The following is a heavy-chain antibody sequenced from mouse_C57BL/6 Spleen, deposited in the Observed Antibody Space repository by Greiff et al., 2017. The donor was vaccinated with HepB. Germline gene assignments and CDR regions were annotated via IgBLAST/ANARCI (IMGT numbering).Heavy chain of an antibody. V-gene: IGHV1-64*01. CDR1: GYTFTSYW. Sequence: VQLQQSGAELVKPGASVKLSCKASGYTFTSYWMHWVKQRPGQGLEWIGMIHPNSGSTNYNEKFKSKATLTVDKSSSTAYMQLSSLTSEDSAVYYCARGEGLRRVYAMDYWGQGTSVTVSS. D-gene: IGHD2-4*01. CDR3: ARGEGLRRVYAMDY. CDR2: IHPNSGST. J-gene: IGHJ4*01.